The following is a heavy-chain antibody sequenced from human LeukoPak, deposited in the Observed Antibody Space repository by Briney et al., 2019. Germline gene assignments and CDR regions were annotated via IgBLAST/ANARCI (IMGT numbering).Heavy chain of an antibody. CDR3: VANGWYALDI. J-gene: IGHJ3*02. CDR2: IYHSGST. V-gene: IGHV4-4*02. CDR1: GGSISSTNW. Sequence: KPSETLSLTCAVSGGSISSTNWWSWVRQSPGKGLEWIGEIYHSGSTNYKPSLRSRVTISVDKSENQFSLNLSSVTAADTAIYYCVANGWYALDIWGQGTMVTVSS. D-gene: IGHD6-19*01.